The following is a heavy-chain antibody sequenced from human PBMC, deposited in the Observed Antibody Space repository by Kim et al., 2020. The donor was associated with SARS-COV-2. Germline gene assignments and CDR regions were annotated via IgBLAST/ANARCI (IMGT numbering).Heavy chain of an antibody. CDR3: ARDEMTTVTGFDY. CDR1: GFTFSSYS. D-gene: IGHD4-17*01. CDR2: ISSSSSYI. Sequence: GGSLRLSCAASGFTFSSYSMNWVRQAPGKGLEWVSSISSSSSYIYYADSVKGRFTISRDNAKNSLYLQMNSLRAEDTAVYYCARDEMTTVTGFDYWGQGTLVTVSS. J-gene: IGHJ4*02. V-gene: IGHV3-21*01.